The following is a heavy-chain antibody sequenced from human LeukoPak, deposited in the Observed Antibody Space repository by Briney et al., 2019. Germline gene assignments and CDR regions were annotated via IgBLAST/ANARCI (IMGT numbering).Heavy chain of an antibody. V-gene: IGHV4-61*02. J-gene: IGHJ3*02. CDR1: GGSISSGSYY. CDR2: IYTSGST. Sequence: SETLSLTCTVSGGSISSGSYYWSWIRQPAGKGLEWIGRIYTSGSTNYNPSLKSRVTISIDTSKNQFSLKLSSVTAADTAVYYCARVGAPIQWLLLTYDAFDIWGQGTMVTVSS. D-gene: IGHD3-22*01. CDR3: ARVGAPIQWLLLTYDAFDI.